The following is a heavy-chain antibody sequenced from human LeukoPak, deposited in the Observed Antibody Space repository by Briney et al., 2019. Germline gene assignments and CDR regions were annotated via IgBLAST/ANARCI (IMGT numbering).Heavy chain of an antibody. CDR2: ILYSGGT. V-gene: IGHV4-39*07. Sequence: SETLSLTCTVSGGSISSYYWSWIRQAPGKGLEWLGGILYSGGTYSNPSLKSRVTLSVDTARSQFSLKLSSVTAADTAVYFCARAGGASADYFYYMDVWGKGTTVTVSS. CDR3: ARAGGASADYFYYMDV. D-gene: IGHD5-12*01. J-gene: IGHJ6*03. CDR1: GGSISSYY.